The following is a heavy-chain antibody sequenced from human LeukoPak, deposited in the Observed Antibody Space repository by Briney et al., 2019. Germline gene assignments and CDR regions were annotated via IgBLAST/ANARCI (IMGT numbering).Heavy chain of an antibody. Sequence: GGSLRLSCAASGFTFSSYAMSWVRQAPGKGLEWVSAISGSGGSAYYADSVKGRFTISRDNSKNTLYLQMNSLRAEDTAVYYCAKDSSCSGGSCYLNWFDPWGQGTLVTVSS. J-gene: IGHJ5*02. D-gene: IGHD2-15*01. V-gene: IGHV3-23*01. CDR3: AKDSSCSGGSCYLNWFDP. CDR2: ISGSGGSA. CDR1: GFTFSSYA.